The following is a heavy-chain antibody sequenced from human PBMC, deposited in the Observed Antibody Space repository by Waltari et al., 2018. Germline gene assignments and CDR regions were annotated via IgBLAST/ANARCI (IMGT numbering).Heavy chain of an antibody. D-gene: IGHD2-21*01. Sequence: EVQLLESGGGLVQPGGSLRLSCAASGFTFSSYAMSWVRQAPGKGLEWVSAISGSGGSTYYADPVKGRFTISRDNSKNPLYLQMNSLRAKDTAVYYGARLPDRNSDNWFDPWGQGTLVTVSS. CDR2: ISGSGGST. V-gene: IGHV3-23*01. J-gene: IGHJ5*02. CDR3: ARLPDRNSDNWFDP. CDR1: GFTFSSYA.